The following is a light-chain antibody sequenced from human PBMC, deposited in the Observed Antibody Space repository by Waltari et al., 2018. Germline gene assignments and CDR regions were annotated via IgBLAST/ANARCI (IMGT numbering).Light chain of an antibody. CDR1: QTVRTTY. CDR3: QRYDISPLT. Sequence: EIVLTQSPGTLSLSPGERATLSCRASQTVRTTYLAWYQQKPGQAPTLLIYGASSRATVIPDRFSGSGSGTDFSLTISSLEPEDFAVYYCQRYDISPLTFGGGTKVEIK. V-gene: IGKV3-20*01. CDR2: GAS. J-gene: IGKJ4*01.